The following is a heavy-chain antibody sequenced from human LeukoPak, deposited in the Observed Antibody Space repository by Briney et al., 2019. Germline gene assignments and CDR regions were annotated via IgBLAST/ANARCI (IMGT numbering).Heavy chain of an antibody. D-gene: IGHD6-19*01. V-gene: IGHV4-34*01. CDR3: ARLRPRMQWPDTIGYYYYYYMDV. J-gene: IGHJ6*03. Sequence: SETLSLTCAVYGGSFSGYYWSWIRQPPGKGLEWIGEINHSGSTNYNPSLKSRVTISVDTSKNQFSLKLSSVTAADTAVYYCARLRPRMQWPDTIGYYYYYYMDVWGKGTTVTVSS. CDR2: INHSGST. CDR1: GGSFSGYY.